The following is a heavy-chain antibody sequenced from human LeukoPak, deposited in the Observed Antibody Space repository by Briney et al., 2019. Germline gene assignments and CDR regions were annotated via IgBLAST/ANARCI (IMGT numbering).Heavy chain of an antibody. D-gene: IGHD5-18*01. Sequence: PGGSLRLSCAASGFTFSSYGMHWVRQAPGKGLEWVAVISYDGSNKYYADSVKGRFTISRDNSKNTLYLQMNSVGAEDTAVYYCALRGYSYGFAYWGQGSLVTVSS. J-gene: IGHJ4*02. CDR3: ALRGYSYGFAY. CDR1: GFTFSSYG. CDR2: ISYDGSNK. V-gene: IGHV3-30*03.